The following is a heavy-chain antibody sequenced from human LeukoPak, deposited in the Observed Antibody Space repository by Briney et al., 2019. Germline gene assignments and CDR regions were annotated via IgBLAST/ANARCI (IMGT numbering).Heavy chain of an antibody. CDR2: ISGSGGST. D-gene: IGHD1-26*01. V-gene: IGHV3-23*01. CDR3: AKSHSGSYRFFDY. CDR1: GFTFSSYG. J-gene: IGHJ4*02. Sequence: PGGSLRLSCAASGFTFSSYGMSWVRQAPGKGLEWVSAISGSGGSTYYADSVKGRFTISRDNSKNTLYLQMNSLRAKDTAVYYCAKSHSGSYRFFDYWGQGTLVTVSS.